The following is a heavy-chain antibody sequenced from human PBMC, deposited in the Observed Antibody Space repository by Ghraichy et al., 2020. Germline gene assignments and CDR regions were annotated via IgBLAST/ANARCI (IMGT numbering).Heavy chain of an antibody. J-gene: IGHJ6*02. CDR3: ARARQYDSSGYYYAGYYYGMDV. CDR1: GHSFNTYW. V-gene: IGHV5-51*01. CDR2: IYPGDSDT. Sequence: GESLNISCKDSGHSFNTYWIGWVRQMPGKGLEWMGIIYPGDSDTRYSPSFQGQVTISADQSISTAYLQWSSLKASDTAMYYCARARQYDSSGYYYAGYYYGMDVWGQGTTVTVSS. D-gene: IGHD3-22*01.